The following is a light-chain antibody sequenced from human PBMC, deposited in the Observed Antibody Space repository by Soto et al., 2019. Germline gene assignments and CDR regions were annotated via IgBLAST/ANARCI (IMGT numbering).Light chain of an antibody. CDR2: KTS. CDR3: QQYYRRET. Sequence: DIQLTQSPSTLSASVGDTVTITCRASQDITPWLAWHHQKAGEAPKVLLYKTSDLENGVPSRFRGSGSGTDYTLTISSLRPDDYATYYCQQYYRRETCGKGTKLEVK. CDR1: QDITPW. J-gene: IGKJ1*01. V-gene: IGKV1-5*03.